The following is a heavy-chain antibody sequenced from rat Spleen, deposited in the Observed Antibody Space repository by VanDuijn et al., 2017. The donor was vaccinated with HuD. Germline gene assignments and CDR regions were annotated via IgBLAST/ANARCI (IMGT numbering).Heavy chain of an antibody. CDR3: ARHGYGYTYWYFDF. J-gene: IGHJ1*01. CDR1: GFSLTNNG. CDR2: ISSGGTT. D-gene: IGHD1-9*01. Sequence: QVQLRESGPGLVQPSQTLSLTCTVSGFSLTNNGVNWVRQPPGKGLEWIAAISSGGTTYYNSPLKSRLSISRDTSKSQVFLKMNSLQPEDTGTYYCARHGYGYTYWYFDFWGPGTMVTVSS. V-gene: IGHV2S12*01.